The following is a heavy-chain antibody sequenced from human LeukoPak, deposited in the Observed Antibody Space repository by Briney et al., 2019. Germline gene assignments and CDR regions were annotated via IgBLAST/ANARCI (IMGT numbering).Heavy chain of an antibody. V-gene: IGHV3-74*01. D-gene: IGHD1-14*01. CDR1: GFTFSSYW. CDR2: INSDGSST. CDR3: GREILEPGKTLTY. Sequence: GGSLRLSCAASGFTFSSYWMHWVRQAPGKGLVWVSRINSDGSSTSYADSVKGRFIISRDNAKNTLYLQMNSLRVEDTAVYYCGREILEPGKTLTYWGQGSLITVSS. J-gene: IGHJ4*02.